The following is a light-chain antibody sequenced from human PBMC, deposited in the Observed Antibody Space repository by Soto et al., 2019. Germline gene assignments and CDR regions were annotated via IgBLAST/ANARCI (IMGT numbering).Light chain of an antibody. CDR3: QRYNNWPRIT. J-gene: IGKJ5*01. Sequence: EIVMTQSPVTLSVSPGERATLSCRASQSVSSDLAWYHQKPGQAPRLLIYGASTRATGVPARFSGSGSGTEFTLTIDSLQSEDFAVYYCQRYNNWPRITFGQGTRLEIK. CDR1: QSVSSD. V-gene: IGKV3-15*01. CDR2: GAS.